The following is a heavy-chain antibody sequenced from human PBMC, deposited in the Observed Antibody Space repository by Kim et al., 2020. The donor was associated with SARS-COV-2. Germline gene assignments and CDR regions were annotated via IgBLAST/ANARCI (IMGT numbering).Heavy chain of an antibody. V-gene: IGHV1-8*01. D-gene: IGHD3-10*01. CDR1: GYTFTSYD. J-gene: IGHJ6*02. CDR3: AREGYYYGSGCYFKGRIYYYRMDV. Sequence: ASVKVSCKASGYTFTSYDINWVRQATGQGLEWMGWMNPNSGNTGYAQKFQGRVTMTRNTSISTSYMELRSLRSEDTAVYYFAREGYYYGSGCYFKGRIYYYRMDVWGQGATVAFSS. CDR2: MNPNSGNT.